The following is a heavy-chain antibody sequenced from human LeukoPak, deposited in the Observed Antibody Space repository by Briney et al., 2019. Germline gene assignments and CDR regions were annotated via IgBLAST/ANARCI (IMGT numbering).Heavy chain of an antibody. J-gene: IGHJ5*02. CDR3: ARHSICFDP. CDR1: DRSISIYY. Sequence: SETLSLTCTVSDRSISIYYWSWIRQPPGKGLEWIGYISYSGSTNYNPSLKSRVNISVDTSKNQFSLKLTSVTAADTAVYYCARHSICFDPWGQGTLVTVSS. V-gene: IGHV4-59*08. CDR2: ISYSGST.